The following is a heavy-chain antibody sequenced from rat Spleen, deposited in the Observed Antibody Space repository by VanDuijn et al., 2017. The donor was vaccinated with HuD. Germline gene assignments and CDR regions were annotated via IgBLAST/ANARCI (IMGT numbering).Heavy chain of an antibody. CDR1: GFTLSDHY. Sequence: EVQLVESDGGLVQPGRSLKLSCAASGFTLSDHYMAWVRQAPTKGLEWVASISTGGGNTYYRDSVKGRFTISRDDAQSTLYLQMNSLRSEDTATYYCTREDFVLTDWGQGVMVTVSS. V-gene: IGHV5-25*01. CDR3: TREDFVLTD. J-gene: IGHJ2*01. CDR2: ISTGGGNT.